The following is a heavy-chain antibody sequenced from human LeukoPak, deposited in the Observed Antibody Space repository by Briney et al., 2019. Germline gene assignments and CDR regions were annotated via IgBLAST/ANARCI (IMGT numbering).Heavy chain of an antibody. CDR1: GFTFSSYE. Sequence: GGSLRLSCAASGFTFSSYEMNWVRQAPGKGLEWVSSISSSSSYIYYADSVKGRFTISRDNAKNSLYLQMNSLRAEDAAVYYRARDFKRSGGIDYWGQGTLVTVSS. J-gene: IGHJ4*02. D-gene: IGHD3-10*01. V-gene: IGHV3-21*01. CDR3: ARDFKRSGGIDY. CDR2: ISSSSSYI.